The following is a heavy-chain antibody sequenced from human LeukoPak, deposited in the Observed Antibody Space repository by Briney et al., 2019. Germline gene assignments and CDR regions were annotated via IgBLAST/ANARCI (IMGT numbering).Heavy chain of an antibody. V-gene: IGHV3-23*01. CDR1: RFTFSSYA. Sequence: GGSLRLSCAASRFTFSSYAMSWVRQAPGKGLEWVSAISGSGGSTYYADSVKGRFTISRDNSKNTLYLQMNSLRAEDTAVYYCARDMRGPIDYWGQGTLVTVSS. CDR2: ISGSGGST. D-gene: IGHD3-10*01. CDR3: ARDMRGPIDY. J-gene: IGHJ4*02.